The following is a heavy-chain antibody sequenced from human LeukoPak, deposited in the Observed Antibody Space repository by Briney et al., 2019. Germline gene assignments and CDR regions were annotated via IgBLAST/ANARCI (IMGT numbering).Heavy chain of an antibody. Sequence: ASVKGSCKASGYTFTGYYMHWVRQAPGQGLEWMGWINPNSGGTNYAQKFQGRVTMTRDTSVSTAYMELSRLISDDTALYYCARDNDYGDYAVGYWGQGTLVTVSS. V-gene: IGHV1-2*02. CDR1: GYTFTGYY. CDR2: INPNSGGT. J-gene: IGHJ4*02. D-gene: IGHD4-17*01. CDR3: ARDNDYGDYAVGY.